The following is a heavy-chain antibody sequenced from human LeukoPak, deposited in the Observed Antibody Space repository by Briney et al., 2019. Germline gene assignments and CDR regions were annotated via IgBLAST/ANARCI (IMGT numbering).Heavy chain of an antibody. D-gene: IGHD2/OR15-2a*01. CDR3: ARDRGYFYDQLDY. Sequence: GGSLRLSCTASGFTFGDYALSWFRQAPGKGLEWVSYISVSGGVRSYADSVKGRFTISRDDARNSLYLQMNSLKDEDTAVYYCARDRGYFYDQLDYWGQGTLVTVSS. CDR2: ISVSGGVR. J-gene: IGHJ4*02. V-gene: IGHV3-48*02. CDR1: GFTFGDYA.